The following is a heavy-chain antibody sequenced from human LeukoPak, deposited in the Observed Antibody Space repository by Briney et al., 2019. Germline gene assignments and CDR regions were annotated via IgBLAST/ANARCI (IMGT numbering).Heavy chain of an antibody. D-gene: IGHD3-10*01. J-gene: IGHJ5*02. V-gene: IGHV4-34*01. CDR3: ARGWYYYGSGSYRGFDP. CDR2: INHSGST. CDR1: GGSFSGYY. Sequence: TSETLSLTCAVYGGSFSGYYWSWIRQPPPKGLEWMGEINHSGSTNYNPSLTSRVTISVDTSKNKFSLTLRLVTAAAAAVYYCARGWYYYGSGSYRGFDPSGQGTLVTVSS.